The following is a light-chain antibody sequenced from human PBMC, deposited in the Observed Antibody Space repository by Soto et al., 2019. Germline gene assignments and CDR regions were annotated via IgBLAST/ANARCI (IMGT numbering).Light chain of an antibody. V-gene: IGLV2-23*02. CDR3: CSYAGSSALV. J-gene: IGLJ3*02. CDR2: DVS. Sequence: QSALTQPASVSGSPGQSITISCTGTSSDIGSYNLVSWYQQDPGKAPKLLIYDVSERPSGVSNRFSDSKSGNTASLTISGLQVEDEADYYCCSYAGSSALVFGGGTKLTVL. CDR1: SSDIGSYNL.